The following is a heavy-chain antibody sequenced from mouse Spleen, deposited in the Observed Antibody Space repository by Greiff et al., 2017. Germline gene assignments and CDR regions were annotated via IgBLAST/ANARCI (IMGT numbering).Heavy chain of an antibody. J-gene: IGHJ2*01. V-gene: IGHV14-3*02. CDR2: IDPANGNT. CDR1: GFNIKDTY. CDR3: AHYYGSSYGY. Sequence: VQLQQSGAELVKPGASVKLSCTASGFNIKDTYMHWVKQRPEQGLEWIGRIDPANGNTKYDPKFQGKATITADTSSNTAYLQLSSLTSEDTAVYYCAHYYGSSYGYWGQGTTLTVSS. D-gene: IGHD1-1*01.